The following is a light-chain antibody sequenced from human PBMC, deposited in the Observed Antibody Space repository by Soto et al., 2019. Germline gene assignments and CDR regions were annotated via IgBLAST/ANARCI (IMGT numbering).Light chain of an antibody. V-gene: IGKV1-27*01. J-gene: IGKJ4*01. Sequence: DIQMTQSPSSLSASVGDRVTITCRASPGISNYLAWYQQKPGKVPKLLIYAASTLQSGVPSRFSGSGSGTDFTLTISSLQPEDVATYYCQKYNSAPPFGGGTKVEIK. CDR2: AAS. CDR1: PGISNY. CDR3: QKYNSAPP.